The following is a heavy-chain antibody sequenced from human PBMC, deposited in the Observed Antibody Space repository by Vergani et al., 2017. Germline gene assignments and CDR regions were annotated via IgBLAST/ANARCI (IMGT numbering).Heavy chain of an antibody. CDR3: AGTAIPTTVVTPAGWFDP. D-gene: IGHD4-23*01. CDR1: GFTFSSYW. V-gene: IGHV3-7*01. CDR2: IKQDGSEK. Sequence: EVQLVESGGGLVQPGRSLRLSCAASGFTFSSYWMSWVRQAPGKGLEWVANIKQDGSEKYYVDSVKGRFTISRDNAKNSLYLQMNSLRAGDTAVYYCAGTAIPTTVVTPAGWFDPWGQGTLVTVSS. J-gene: IGHJ5*02.